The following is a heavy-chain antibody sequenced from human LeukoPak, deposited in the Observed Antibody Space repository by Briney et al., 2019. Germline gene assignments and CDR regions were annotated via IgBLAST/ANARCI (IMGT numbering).Heavy chain of an antibody. CDR1: GGSISIYY. CDR2: IYDSGST. D-gene: IGHD5-18*01. V-gene: IGHV4-59*01. CDR3: ARGQKYRSGYTVTELGSGYFDY. Sequence: SETLSLTCTVSGGSISIYYWSWIRQPPGKGLEWIVYIYDSGSTNYNPSLKSRVTIAVDTSKNQFSLKLSSLTAADTAVYYCARGQKYRSGYTVTELGSGYFDYWGQGTLVTVSS. J-gene: IGHJ4*02.